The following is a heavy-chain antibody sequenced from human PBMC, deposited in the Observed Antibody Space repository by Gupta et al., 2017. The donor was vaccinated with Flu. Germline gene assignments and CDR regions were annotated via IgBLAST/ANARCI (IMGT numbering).Heavy chain of an antibody. J-gene: IGHJ4*02. Sequence: EVQLVGSGGGLVKPGGSLRLSCSASGFTFITYSMNWVRQAPGKGLEWGSSISVFGTYIYYSDSVKGRFTISRDDAKNSLYLQMNSLRAEDTAIYYFTRLHTGFDFWGQGALVTVSS. CDR3: TRLHTGFDF. V-gene: IGHV3-21*04. CDR2: ISVFGTYI. CDR1: GFTFITYS. D-gene: IGHD2-8*02.